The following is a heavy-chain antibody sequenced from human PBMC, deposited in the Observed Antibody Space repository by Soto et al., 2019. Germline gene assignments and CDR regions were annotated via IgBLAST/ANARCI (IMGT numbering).Heavy chain of an antibody. Sequence: GGSLRLSCAASGFTFSSYSVNWVRQAPGKGLEWVSFISSSSSYIYHADSVKGRFTISRDNAKNSLYLQMNSLRAEDTAVYYCARAKTLYCSGYADYWGQGTLVTVSS. CDR3: ARAKTLYCSGYADY. J-gene: IGHJ4*02. CDR1: GFTFSSYS. V-gene: IGHV3-21*01. CDR2: ISSSSSYI. D-gene: IGHD2-15*01.